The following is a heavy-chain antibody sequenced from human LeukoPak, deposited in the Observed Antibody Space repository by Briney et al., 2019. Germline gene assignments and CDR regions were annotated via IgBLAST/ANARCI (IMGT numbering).Heavy chain of an antibody. CDR2: ISGSGGST. D-gene: IGHD1-26*01. J-gene: IGHJ5*02. CDR1: GFTFSSYA. Sequence: GGSLRLSCAASGFTFSSYAMSWVRQAPGKGLEWVSAISGSGGSTYYADSVKGRFTISRDNSKNTLYLQMNSLRAEDTAVYYCARLSGSYVWFDPWGQGTLVTVSS. CDR3: ARLSGSYVWFDP. V-gene: IGHV3-23*01.